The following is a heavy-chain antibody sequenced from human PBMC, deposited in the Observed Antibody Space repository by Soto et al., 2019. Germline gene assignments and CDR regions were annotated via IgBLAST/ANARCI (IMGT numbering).Heavy chain of an antibody. V-gene: IGHV4-28*05. D-gene: IGHD6-19*01. Sequence: PSETLSLTCAVSGYSISGPNWWACIRQPPGKGLELIGYIHDSGTIYNNPSLKSRVTMSVDTSKNQFSLKMNSLTAVDTAVYYCARKSSSVWHSFDYWGQGTLVTVSS. J-gene: IGHJ4*02. CDR3: ARKSSSVWHSFDY. CDR2: IHDSGTI. CDR1: GYSISGPNW.